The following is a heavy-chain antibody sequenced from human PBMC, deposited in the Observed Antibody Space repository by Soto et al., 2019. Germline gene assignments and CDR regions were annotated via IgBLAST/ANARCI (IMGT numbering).Heavy chain of an antibody. Sequence: SETLSLTCTVSGGSISTRSSYWGWIRQPPGKGLEWIGSIYYIGNTYYNPSLKSRFTISRDNSKNTLYLQMNSLRAEDTAVYYCAKDRKGVVAATHYYYYGMDVWGQGTTVTVSS. J-gene: IGHJ6*02. CDR3: AKDRKGVVAATHYYYYGMDV. CDR1: GGSISTRSSY. CDR2: IYYIGNT. V-gene: IGHV4-39*02. D-gene: IGHD2-15*01.